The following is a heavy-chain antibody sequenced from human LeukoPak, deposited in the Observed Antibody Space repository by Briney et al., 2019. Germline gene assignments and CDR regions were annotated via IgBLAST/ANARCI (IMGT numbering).Heavy chain of an antibody. D-gene: IGHD2-2*01. CDR1: GFTFSSYS. V-gene: IGHV3-21*04. CDR3: AKAATSCRRCDNWFDP. CDR2: ISSSSSYI. J-gene: IGHJ5*02. Sequence: PGGSLRLSCAASGFTFSSYSMNWVRQAPGKGLEWVSSISSSSSYIYYADSVKGRFTISRDNSKNTLYLQMNSLRAEDTAVYYCAKAATSCRRCDNWFDPWGQGTLVTVSS.